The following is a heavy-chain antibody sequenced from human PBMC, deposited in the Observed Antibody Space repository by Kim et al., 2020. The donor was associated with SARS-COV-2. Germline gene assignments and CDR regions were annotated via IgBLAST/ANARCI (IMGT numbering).Heavy chain of an antibody. CDR3: ATHEGTTVTVDYYYGMDV. Sequence: GGSLRLSCAASGFTFSSYAMHWVRQAPGKGLEWVAVISYDGSNKYYADSVKGRFTISRDNSKNTLYLQMNSLRAEDTAVYYCATHEGTTVTVDYYYGMDVWGQGTTVTVSS. V-gene: IGHV3-30*04. CDR1: GFTFSSYA. D-gene: IGHD4-17*01. CDR2: ISYDGSNK. J-gene: IGHJ6*02.